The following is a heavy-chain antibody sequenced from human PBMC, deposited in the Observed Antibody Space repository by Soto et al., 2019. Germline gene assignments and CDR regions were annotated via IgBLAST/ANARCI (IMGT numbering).Heavy chain of an antibody. V-gene: IGHV1-46*01. D-gene: IGHD6-19*01. CDR1: GYTFTSYY. Sequence: QVQLVQSGAEVKKPGASVKVSCKASGYTFTSYYMHWVRQAPGQGLEWMGIINPSGGSTSYAQKFPGRLTMTRDRSTSTVYRELSSLRSEDTAVYYCARVGTGYSSGCFVSWGLGTLLTVSS. CDR3: ARVGTGYSSGCFVS. J-gene: IGHJ4*02. CDR2: INPSGGST.